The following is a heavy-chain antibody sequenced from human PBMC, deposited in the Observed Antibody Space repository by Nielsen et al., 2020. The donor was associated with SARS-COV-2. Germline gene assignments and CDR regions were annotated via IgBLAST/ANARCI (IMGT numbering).Heavy chain of an antibody. CDR1: GGSISSYY. CDR3: ARDRPHAAFLDV. V-gene: IGHV4-59*12. J-gene: IGHJ6*02. D-gene: IGHD6-6*01. CDR2: IYYSGST. Sequence: SETLSLTCTVSGGSISSYYWSWIRQPPGKGLEWIGYIYYSGSTNYNPSLKSRVTISVDTSKNQFSLKLSSVTAADTAVYYCARDRPHAAFLDVWGQGTTVTASS.